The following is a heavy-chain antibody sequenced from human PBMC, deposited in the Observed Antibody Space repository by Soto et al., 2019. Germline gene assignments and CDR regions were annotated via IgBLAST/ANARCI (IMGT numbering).Heavy chain of an antibody. CDR1: GGSINSGNSY. V-gene: IGHV4-30-4*01. CDR3: AREKIDSSGYYFDY. Sequence: QVQLQESGPGLVKPSQTLSLTCTVSGGSINSGNSYWSWIRQPPGKGLEWIGFIYYRGSTYYNPTLQSRVAMSIDTSKNQFSLKLSSVTAADTAVYYCAREKIDSSGYYFDYWGQGTLVTVSS. CDR2: IYYRGST. D-gene: IGHD3-22*01. J-gene: IGHJ4*02.